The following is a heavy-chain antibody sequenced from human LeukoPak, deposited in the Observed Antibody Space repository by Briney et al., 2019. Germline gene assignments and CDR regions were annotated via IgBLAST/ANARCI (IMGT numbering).Heavy chain of an antibody. CDR2: ISWNSGTI. V-gene: IGHV3-9*01. Sequence: GGSLRLSCAASGFTFDNYAMNWVRQVPGKGLERISLISWNSGTIGYADSVKGRFTISRDNANNFLYLQMNSLRAEDTALYYCARAYKDRSLAGKKEFFQHWGQGTLVTVSS. D-gene: IGHD6-19*01. CDR1: GFTFDNYA. J-gene: IGHJ1*01. CDR3: ARAYKDRSLAGKKEFFQH.